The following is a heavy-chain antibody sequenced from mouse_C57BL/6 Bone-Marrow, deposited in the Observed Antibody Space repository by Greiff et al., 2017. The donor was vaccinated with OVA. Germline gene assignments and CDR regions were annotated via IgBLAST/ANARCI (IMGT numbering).Heavy chain of an antibody. CDR1: GYSITSGYD. CDR2: ISYSGST. CDR3: ARGTGNYGYFDV. Sequence: VQLQQSGPGMVKPSQSLSLTCTVTGYSITSGYDWHWIRHFPGNKLEWMGYISYSGSTNYNPSLKSRISITHDTSKNHFFLKLNSVTTEDTATYYCARGTGNYGYFDVWGTGTTVTVSS. D-gene: IGHD2-1*01. J-gene: IGHJ1*03. V-gene: IGHV3-1*01.